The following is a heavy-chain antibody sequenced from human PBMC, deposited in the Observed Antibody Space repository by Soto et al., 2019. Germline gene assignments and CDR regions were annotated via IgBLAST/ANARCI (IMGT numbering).Heavy chain of an antibody. Sequence: GSLRLSCPTSGFTFSSYAMVWVRQAAEKGLEWVASISNNGDTAYYADSVKGRFTISRGNSENTLYLQMNGLRADDTALYFCAKSRVFIGAIVTLLDSWGQGT. CDR2: ISNNGDTA. CDR1: GFTFSSYA. V-gene: IGHV3-23*01. D-gene: IGHD3-16*02. J-gene: IGHJ4*02. CDR3: AKSRVFIGAIVTLLDS.